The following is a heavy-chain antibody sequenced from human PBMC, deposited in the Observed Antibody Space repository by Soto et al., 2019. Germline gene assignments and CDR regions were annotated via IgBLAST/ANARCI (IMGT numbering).Heavy chain of an antibody. V-gene: IGHV1-2*04. D-gene: IGHD6-6*01. CDR3: ARINYSSSSGYFDY. J-gene: IGHJ4*02. CDR1: GYTYTGYY. Sequence: ASVKVSCKASGYTYTGYYMHWVRQAPGQGLEWMGWINPNSGGTNYAQKFQGWVTMTRDTSISTAYMELSRLRSDDTAVYYCARINYSSSSGYFDYWGQGTLVTVSS. CDR2: INPNSGGT.